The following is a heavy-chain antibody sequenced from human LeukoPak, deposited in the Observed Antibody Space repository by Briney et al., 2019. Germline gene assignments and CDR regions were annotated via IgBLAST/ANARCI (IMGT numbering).Heavy chain of an antibody. CDR3: ARLRLGEGQDYGMDV. CDR1: GGSISSGGYS. D-gene: IGHD3-16*01. Sequence: SETLSLTCTVSGGSISSGGYSWSWIRQPPGKGLEWIGYIYHSGSTYYNPSLKSRVTISVDRSKNQFSLKLSSVTAADTAVYYCARLRLGEGQDYGMDVWGQGTTVTVSS. V-gene: IGHV4-30-2*01. J-gene: IGHJ6*02. CDR2: IYHSGST.